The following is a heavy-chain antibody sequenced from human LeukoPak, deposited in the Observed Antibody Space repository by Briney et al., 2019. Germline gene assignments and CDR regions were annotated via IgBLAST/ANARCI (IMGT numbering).Heavy chain of an antibody. D-gene: IGHD1-26*01. CDR1: GFNFIEYY. V-gene: IGHV3-11*01. Sequence: GRSLRLACLAAGFNFIEYYMGWVRQPPAKGPDWISFITNSGSIFYVDSVTGRFTVSRDDAENSLYLQMNSLRPEDTAVYYCARDRGIVDPNVGYYLDVWGRGTTVIVSS. CDR3: ARDRGIVDPNVGYYLDV. CDR2: ITNSGSI. J-gene: IGHJ6*03.